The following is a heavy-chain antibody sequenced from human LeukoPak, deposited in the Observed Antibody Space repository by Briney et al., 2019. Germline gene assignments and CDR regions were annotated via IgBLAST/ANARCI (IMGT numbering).Heavy chain of an antibody. CDR1: GGSISSGGYY. D-gene: IGHD6-6*01. J-gene: IGHJ4*02. Sequence: PSETLSLTCTVSGGSISSGGYYWSWIRQPPGKGLEWIGYIYHSGSTYYNPSLKSRVTISVDRSKNQFSLKLSSVTAADTAVYYCARDRGAARLGYWGQGTLVTVSS. CDR3: ARDRGAARLGY. CDR2: IYHSGST. V-gene: IGHV4-30-2*01.